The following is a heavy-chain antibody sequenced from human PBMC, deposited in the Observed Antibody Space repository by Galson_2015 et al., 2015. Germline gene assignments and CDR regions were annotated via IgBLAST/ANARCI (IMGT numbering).Heavy chain of an antibody. Sequence: SLRLSCAASGFTFSSYGIHWVRQAPGKGLEWVAVIWYDGSNKYYADSVKGRLTISRDNSKNTLYLQMDSLRAEDTAVYYCARSCSGGGCSPSDAFDDWGQATMVTPSS. D-gene: IGHD2-15*01. CDR2: IWYDGSNK. CDR1: GFTFSSYG. CDR3: ARSCSGGGCSPSDAFDD. V-gene: IGHV3-33*01. J-gene: IGHJ3*01.